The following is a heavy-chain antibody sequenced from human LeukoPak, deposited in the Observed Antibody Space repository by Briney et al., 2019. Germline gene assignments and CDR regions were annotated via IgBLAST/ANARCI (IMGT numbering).Heavy chain of an antibody. CDR2: INPNSGGT. CDR3: ARSGPYYDILTGYYMKAPTAGRWFEP. J-gene: IGHJ5*02. V-gene: IGHV1-2*02. D-gene: IGHD3-9*01. CDR1: GYTFTSYY. Sequence: ASVKVSCKASGYTFTSYYMHWVRQAPGQGLEWMGWINPNSGGTNYAQKFHGRVTMTRDTSISTAYMALSRLRSDDTAVYYCARSGPYYDILTGYYMKAPTAGRWFEPRGQGTLVTVSS.